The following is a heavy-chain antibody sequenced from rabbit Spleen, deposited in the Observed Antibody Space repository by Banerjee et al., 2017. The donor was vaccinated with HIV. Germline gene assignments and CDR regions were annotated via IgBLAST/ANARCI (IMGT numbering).Heavy chain of an antibody. D-gene: IGHD1-1*01. Sequence: QEQLEESGGDLVKPGGSLTLTCKASGFSFSDRDVMCWVRQAPGKGLQWIACINASTGKPVYATWASGRFTISRTSSTTVTLHMTSLTAADRATYFCARDTSSSFSSYGMDLWGQGTLVTVS. CDR1: GFSFSDRDV. CDR2: INASTGKP. V-gene: IGHV1S45*01. CDR3: ARDTSSSFSSYGMDL. J-gene: IGHJ6*01.